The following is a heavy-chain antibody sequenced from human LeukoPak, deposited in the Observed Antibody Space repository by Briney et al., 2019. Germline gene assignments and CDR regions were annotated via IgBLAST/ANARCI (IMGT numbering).Heavy chain of an antibody. CDR2: ISSSGSAI. Sequence: PGGSLRLSWAASGXTFSSYEMNWVRQAPGKGLEWVSYISSSGSAIFYAESVKGRFTISRDSAKNSLFVQMNSLRAEDTAVYYCARGVHYESSSWYFDLWGRGTLVSVSS. J-gene: IGHJ2*01. D-gene: IGHD3-22*01. CDR3: ARGVHYESSSWYFDL. V-gene: IGHV3-48*03. CDR1: GXTFSSYE.